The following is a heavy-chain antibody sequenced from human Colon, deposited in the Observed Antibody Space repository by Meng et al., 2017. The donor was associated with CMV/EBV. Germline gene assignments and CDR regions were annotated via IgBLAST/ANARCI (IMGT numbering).Heavy chain of an antibody. Sequence: CAASGFTFSNAAMSWVRQAPGKGLEWVSAISGNGGSTYSMDSVKGRFSISRENSKSTLYLQMNSLRAEDTAVYFCSKGGWNGYFDYWGRGILVTVSS. J-gene: IGHJ4*02. V-gene: IGHV3-23*01. CDR2: ISGNGGST. CDR3: SKGGWNGYFDY. D-gene: IGHD1-1*01. CDR1: GFTFSNAA.